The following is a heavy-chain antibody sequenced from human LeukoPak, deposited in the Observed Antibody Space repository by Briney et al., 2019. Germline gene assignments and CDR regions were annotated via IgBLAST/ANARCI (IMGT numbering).Heavy chain of an antibody. J-gene: IGHJ4*02. CDR3: ARDDSAFGRY. V-gene: IGHV3-7*01. D-gene: IGHD3-16*01. Sequence: GGSLRLSCAASGFTFSRYWMSWVRQAPGKGLEWVANMSQDGSEIYHVDSVKDRFTISRDHAKMSLYLQMNSLRAEDTAVYYCARDDSAFGRYWGQGTLVTVSS. CDR2: MSQDGSEI. CDR1: GFTFSRYW.